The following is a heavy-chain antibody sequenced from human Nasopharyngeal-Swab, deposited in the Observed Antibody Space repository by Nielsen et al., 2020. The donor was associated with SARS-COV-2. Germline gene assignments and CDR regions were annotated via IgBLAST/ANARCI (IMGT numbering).Heavy chain of an antibody. V-gene: IGHV3-21*01. D-gene: IGHD3-3*01. J-gene: IGHJ4*02. CDR3: ARNLPLRFLEWLFPDYFDY. CDR2: ISSSSSYI. Sequence: GESLQISCAASGFTFSSYSMNWVRQAPGKGLEWVSSISSSSSYIYYADSVKGRFTISRDNAKNSLYLQMNSLRAEDTAVYYCARNLPLRFLEWLFPDYFDYWGQGTLVTVSS. CDR1: GFTFSSYS.